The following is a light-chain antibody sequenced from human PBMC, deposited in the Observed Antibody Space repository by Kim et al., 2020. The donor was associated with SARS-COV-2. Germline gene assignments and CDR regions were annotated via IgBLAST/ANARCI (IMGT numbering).Light chain of an antibody. Sequence: QGVTISCTRRSSNIGAGYAVHWYQQLPGTGPKPLISANINRPPGVPDRFPAPQSGTSASLAITGLQAEDEADYYCQSYDKSLNIWIFGGGTQLTVL. CDR3: QSYDKSLNIWI. J-gene: IGLJ2*01. V-gene: IGLV1-40*01. CDR2: ANI. CDR1: SSNIGAGYA.